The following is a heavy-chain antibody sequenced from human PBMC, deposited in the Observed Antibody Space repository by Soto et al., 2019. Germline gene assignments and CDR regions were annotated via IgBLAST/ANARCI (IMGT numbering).Heavy chain of an antibody. CDR3: ARDLWFGEQEAFDS. CDR1: DVYIRSYY. CDR2: IYTSGST. Sequence: SEIQSLTWPAADVYIRSYYGILLRPPAGKGLEWIGRIYTSGSTNYNPSLKSRVTMSVDTSKNQFSLKLSSVTAADTAVYYCARDLWFGEQEAFDSWGQGKMVTVS. D-gene: IGHD3-10*01. J-gene: IGHJ3*02. V-gene: IGHV4-4*07.